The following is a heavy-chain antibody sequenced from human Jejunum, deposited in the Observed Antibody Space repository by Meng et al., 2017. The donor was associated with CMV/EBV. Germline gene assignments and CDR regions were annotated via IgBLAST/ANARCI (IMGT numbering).Heavy chain of an antibody. CDR3: ASRPGAIFGVVIIPNFDY. Sequence: FTRNGMSWARQAPGKGLGWVSGIGGNSGSTYDADSVRGRFSISRDNSKNTVYLQRNSLRAEDTAVYYCASRPGAIFGVVIIPNFDYWGQGTLVTVSS. V-gene: IGHV3-23*01. CDR1: FTRNG. CDR2: IGGNSGST. J-gene: IGHJ4*02. D-gene: IGHD3-3*01.